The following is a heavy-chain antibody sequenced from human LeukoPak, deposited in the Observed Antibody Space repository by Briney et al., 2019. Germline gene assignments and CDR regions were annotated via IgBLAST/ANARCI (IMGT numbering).Heavy chain of an antibody. D-gene: IGHD2-15*01. CDR3: AKDLSYCSGGTCYTSPYFGMDV. J-gene: IGHJ6*02. CDR1: GFTFSRYA. CDR2: IVGSGDRT. Sequence: SGGSLRLSCAASGFTFSRYAMTWVRQAPGKGLEWASAIVGSGDRTYYADSMKGRFTISRDNSKQVVYLQMNNLRVEDTAVYYCAKDLSYCSGGTCYTSPYFGMDVWGQGTTVTVSS. V-gene: IGHV3-23*01.